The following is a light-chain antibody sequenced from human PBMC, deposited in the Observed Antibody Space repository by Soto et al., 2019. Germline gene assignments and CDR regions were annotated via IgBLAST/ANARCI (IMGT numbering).Light chain of an antibody. J-gene: IGKJ3*01. CDR3: QQYNSYPFT. CDR1: QSISSW. V-gene: IGKV1-5*01. CDR2: DAS. Sequence: DIQMTQSPSTLSASVGDRVNITCRASQSISSWLAWYQQKPGKAPKLLIYDASSLESGVPSRFSGSGSGKEFTLTISSLQPDDFATYDCQQYNSYPFTFGPGTKVDIK.